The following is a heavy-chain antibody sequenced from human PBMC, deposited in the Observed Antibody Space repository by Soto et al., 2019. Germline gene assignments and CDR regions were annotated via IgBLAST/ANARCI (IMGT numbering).Heavy chain of an antibody. D-gene: IGHD1-26*01. CDR3: ARERGEGAISWSDWFDP. J-gene: IGHJ5*02. CDR2: VSYDGSNK. Sequence: QVQLVESGGGVVQPGRSLRLSCAASGFTFSSYAMHWVRQAPGKGLEWVAVVSYDGSNKYYADSVKGRFTISRDNSKNTLYLQMNSLRAEDTAVYYCARERGEGAISWSDWFDPWGQGTLVTVSS. CDR1: GFTFSSYA. V-gene: IGHV3-30-3*01.